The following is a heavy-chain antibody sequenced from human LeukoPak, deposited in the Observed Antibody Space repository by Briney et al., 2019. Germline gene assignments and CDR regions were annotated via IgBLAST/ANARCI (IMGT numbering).Heavy chain of an antibody. V-gene: IGHV4-59*11. Sequence: PSETLSLTCTVSGVSISSHYWGWIRQPPGKGLEWIGYIYYTGSTNYNPSLKSRVTISVDTSKNQFSLRLTSVTAADTAVYYCAKMAGYSSFYYYYGMDVWGQGTTVTVSS. D-gene: IGHD6-13*01. CDR1: GVSISSHY. CDR2: IYYTGST. J-gene: IGHJ6*02. CDR3: AKMAGYSSFYYYYGMDV.